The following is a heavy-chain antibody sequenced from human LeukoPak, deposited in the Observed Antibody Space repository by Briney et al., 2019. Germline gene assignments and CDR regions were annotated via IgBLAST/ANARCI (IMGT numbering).Heavy chain of an antibody. CDR1: GGSISSGGYY. CDR2: IYYSGST. J-gene: IGHJ3*02. CDR3: ARSFSGRYGLDAFDI. D-gene: IGHD6-19*01. V-gene: IGHV4-31*03. Sequence: SQTLSLTCTVSGGSISSGGYYWSWIRQHPGKGLEWIGYIYYSGSTYYNPSLKSRVTISVDTSKNQFSLKLSSVTAADTAVYYCARSFSGRYGLDAFDIWGQGTMVTVSS.